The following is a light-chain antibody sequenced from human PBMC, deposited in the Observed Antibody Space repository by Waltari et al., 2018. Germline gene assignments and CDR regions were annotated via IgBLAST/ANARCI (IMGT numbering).Light chain of an antibody. V-gene: IGKV1-5*01. CDR2: EAS. CDR3: QQYNDLYS. J-gene: IGKJ2*01. Sequence: IQITQSPSALASSDGDTVTITCRTSRRVGGWMAWFQQKPDKAPRLLIYEASSLADGVPSRFSGSGSATEFTLTISGLQPDDFATYYCQQYNDLYSFGRGTKLEI. CDR1: RRVGGW.